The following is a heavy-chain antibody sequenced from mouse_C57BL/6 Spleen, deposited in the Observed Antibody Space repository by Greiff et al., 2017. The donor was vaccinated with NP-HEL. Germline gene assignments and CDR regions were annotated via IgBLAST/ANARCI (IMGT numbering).Heavy chain of an antibody. CDR2: IDPSDSET. Sequence: QVQLKQPGAELVRPGSSVKLSCKASGYTFTSYWMHWVKQRPIQGLEWIGNIDPSDSETHYNQKFKDKATLTVDKSSSTAYMQLSSLTSEDSAVYYCAKGSLTTVVATGYFDYWGQGTTLTVSS. CDR3: AKGSLTTVVATGYFDY. CDR1: GYTFTSYW. V-gene: IGHV1-52*01. J-gene: IGHJ2*01. D-gene: IGHD1-1*01.